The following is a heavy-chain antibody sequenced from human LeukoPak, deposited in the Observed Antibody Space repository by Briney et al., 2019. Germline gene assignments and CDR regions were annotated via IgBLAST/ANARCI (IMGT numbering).Heavy chain of an antibody. D-gene: IGHD5-12*01. CDR3: AKEWMNPYFDF. J-gene: IGHJ4*02. CDR2: IKQDGSEK. V-gene: IGHV3-7*01. CDR1: GFTFSSYW. Sequence: GGSLRLSCAASGFTFSSYWMSWVRQAPGKGLEWVANIKQDGSEKYYVDSVKGRFTISRDNAKNSLYLQMDSLRVEDTAVYFCAKEWMNPYFDFWGQGALVTVSS.